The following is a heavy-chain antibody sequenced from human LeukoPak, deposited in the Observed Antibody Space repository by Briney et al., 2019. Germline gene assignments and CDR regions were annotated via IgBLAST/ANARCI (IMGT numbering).Heavy chain of an antibody. CDR3: ARGASRGLRLGELSSYYFDY. CDR2: IYYSGST. CDR1: GGSISSYY. D-gene: IGHD3-16*02. J-gene: IGHJ4*02. V-gene: IGHV4-59*01. Sequence: SETLSLTCTVSGGSISSYYWSWIRQPPGKGLEWIGYIYYSGSTNYNPSLKSRVTISVDTSKNQFSLKLSSVTAADTAVYYCARGASRGLRLGELSSYYFDYWGQGTLVTVSS.